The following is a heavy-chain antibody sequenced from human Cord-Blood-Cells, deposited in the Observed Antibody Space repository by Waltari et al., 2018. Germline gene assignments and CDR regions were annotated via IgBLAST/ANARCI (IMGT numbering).Heavy chain of an antibody. D-gene: IGHD7-27*01. V-gene: IGHV1-18*01. Sequence: QVQLVQSGAEVKKPGASVKVSCKASGYTFTSYVISWVRQAPGQGLEWMGWISANNGSTNYAQKLQGRVTRTTDTSTSTAYMGLRSLGSDDTDVYYCARAGERYYYYGMDVWGQGTTVNVSS. CDR2: ISANNGST. J-gene: IGHJ6*02. CDR1: GYTFTSYV. CDR3: ARAGERYYYYGMDV.